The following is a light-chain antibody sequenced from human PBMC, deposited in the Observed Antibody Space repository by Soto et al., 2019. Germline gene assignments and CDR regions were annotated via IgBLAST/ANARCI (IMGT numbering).Light chain of an antibody. V-gene: IGLV1-40*01. CDR3: QSYDDSLSAIV. CDR2: VNT. Sequence: QSVLTQPASVSGAPGRRVTISCTGSSSNIGAIYGVHWYQQLPGTAPKLLIYVNTNRPSGVPDRFSASKSGTSASLAITGLQAEDEAGYYCQSYDDSLSAIVFGTGTKVTVL. J-gene: IGLJ1*01. CDR1: SSNIGAIYG.